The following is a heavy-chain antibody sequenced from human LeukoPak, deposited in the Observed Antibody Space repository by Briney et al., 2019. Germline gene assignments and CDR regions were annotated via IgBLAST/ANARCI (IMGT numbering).Heavy chain of an antibody. CDR2: INWNGGST. D-gene: IGHD1-26*01. CDR3: ARDKIVGATHFDY. Sequence: PGGSLRLSCAASGFTFDNYGMSWVRQAPGKGLEWVSGINWNGGSTAYADSVKGRFTISRDNAKNSLYLQMNSLTAEDTGVYYCARDKIVGATHFDYWGQGTLVTVSS. V-gene: IGHV3-20*04. J-gene: IGHJ4*02. CDR1: GFTFDNYG.